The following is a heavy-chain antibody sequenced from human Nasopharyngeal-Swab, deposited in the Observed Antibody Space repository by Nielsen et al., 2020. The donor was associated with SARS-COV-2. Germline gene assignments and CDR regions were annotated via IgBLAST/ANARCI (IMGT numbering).Heavy chain of an antibody. V-gene: IGHV1-2*06. Sequence: ASVKVSCKASGGTFSSYAISWVRQAPGQGLEWMGRINPNSGGTNYAQKFQGRVTMTRDTSISTAYMELSRLRSDDTAVYYCARDSGITIFGVVNPYYYYGMDVWGQGTTVTVSS. J-gene: IGHJ6*02. D-gene: IGHD3-3*01. CDR3: ARDSGITIFGVVNPYYYYGMDV. CDR1: GGTFSSYA. CDR2: INPNSGGT.